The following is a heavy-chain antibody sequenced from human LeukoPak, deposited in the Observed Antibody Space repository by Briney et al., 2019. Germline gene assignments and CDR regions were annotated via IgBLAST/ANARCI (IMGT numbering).Heavy chain of an antibody. D-gene: IGHD2-15*01. CDR1: GGSIISSDYH. J-gene: IGHJ3*02. V-gene: IGHV4-39*01. Sequence: SETLSLTCAVSGGSIISSDYHWGWVRQPPGKGLEWIGTISYSGNTDYNPSLRSRVTIPVDTSNNQFSLRLGSVTAADTAVYHCARHCCSGPAKRVFDIWGQGTMVTVSS. CDR2: ISYSGNT. CDR3: ARHCCSGPAKRVFDI.